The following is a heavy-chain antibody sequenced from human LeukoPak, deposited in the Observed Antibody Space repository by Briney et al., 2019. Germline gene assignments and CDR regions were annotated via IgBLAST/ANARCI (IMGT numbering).Heavy chain of an antibody. CDR3: ARAPAYSSSAILDFFHY. Sequence: ASAKVSCRASGYTFTDYYIHWVRQAPGQGLEWMGWIDPNSGGTNYAQKFQDRVTMTGDPSISTAYMELSGLRSDDTAVYYCARAPAYSSSAILDFFHYWGQGTLVTVSS. CDR1: GYTFTDYY. V-gene: IGHV1-2*02. CDR2: IDPNSGGT. J-gene: IGHJ4*02. D-gene: IGHD6-6*01.